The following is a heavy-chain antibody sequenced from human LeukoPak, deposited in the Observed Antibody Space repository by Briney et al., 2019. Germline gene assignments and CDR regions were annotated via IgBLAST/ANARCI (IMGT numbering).Heavy chain of an antibody. V-gene: IGHV1-2*02. CDR3: AREGYYYGSGRKHSDAFDI. J-gene: IGHJ3*02. D-gene: IGHD3-10*01. Sequence: GASVKVSCKASGYTFTGYYMHWVRQAPGQGLEWMGWINPNSGGTNYAQKFQGRVTMTRDTSISTAYMELSRLRSDDTAVYYCAREGYYYGSGRKHSDAFDIWGQGTMVTVSS. CDR1: GYTFTGYY. CDR2: INPNSGGT.